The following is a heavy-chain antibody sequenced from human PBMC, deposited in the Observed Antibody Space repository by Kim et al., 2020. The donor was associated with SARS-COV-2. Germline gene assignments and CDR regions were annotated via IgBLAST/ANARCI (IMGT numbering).Heavy chain of an antibody. V-gene: IGHV4-59*01. Sequence: SETLSLTCTVSGGSISSYYWSWIRQPPGKGLEWIGYIYYSGRTNYNPSLKSRVTISVDPSKNQFSLKLSSVTAADTAVYYCAREELDAFDIWGQGAMVTVSS. CDR1: GGSISSYY. CDR2: IYYSGRT. J-gene: IGHJ3*02. CDR3: AREELDAFDI.